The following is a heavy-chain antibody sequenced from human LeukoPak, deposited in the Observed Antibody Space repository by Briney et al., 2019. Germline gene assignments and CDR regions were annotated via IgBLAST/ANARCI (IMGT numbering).Heavy chain of an antibody. CDR1: GYTFTSYG. CDR3: ARDKAYGSGSYYSEDFDY. D-gene: IGHD3-10*01. V-gene: IGHV1-18*01. Sequence: ASVKASCKASGYTFTSYGISWVRQAPGQGLEWMGWISAYNGNTNYAQKLQGRVTMTTDTSTSTAYMELRSLRSDDTAVYYCARDKAYGSGSYYSEDFDYWGQGTLVTVSS. CDR2: ISAYNGNT. J-gene: IGHJ4*02.